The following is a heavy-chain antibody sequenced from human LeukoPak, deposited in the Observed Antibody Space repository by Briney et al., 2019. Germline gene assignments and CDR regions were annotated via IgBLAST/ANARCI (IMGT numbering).Heavy chain of an antibody. J-gene: IGHJ4*02. CDR1: GFTFSSYA. D-gene: IGHD5-12*01. Sequence: GGSLRLSCAASGFTFSSYAMSWVRQAPGKGLEWVSAISGSGGSPYYADSVKGRLTISRDNSRNTLYLQMNSLRAEDTAVYYCAKAGEYSGYDWEYYFDYWGQGTLVTVSS. CDR2: ISGSGGSP. CDR3: AKAGEYSGYDWEYYFDY. V-gene: IGHV3-23*01.